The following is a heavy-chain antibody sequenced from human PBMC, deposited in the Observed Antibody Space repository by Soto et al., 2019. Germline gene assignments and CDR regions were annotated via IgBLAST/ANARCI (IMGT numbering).Heavy chain of an antibody. CDR1: GGSISSYY. CDR3: ARDRSNSPDLFDS. V-gene: IGHV4-59*12. D-gene: IGHD4-4*01. CDR2: IYYSGST. J-gene: IGHJ4*02. Sequence: QVQLQESGPGLVKPSETLSLTCTVSGGSISSYYWSWIRQPPGKGLEWIGYIYYSGSTNYNPSLKSRVTISVDTSKNQFSLKLTSVSAADAAVYYCARDRSNSPDLFDSWGQGTLVAVSS.